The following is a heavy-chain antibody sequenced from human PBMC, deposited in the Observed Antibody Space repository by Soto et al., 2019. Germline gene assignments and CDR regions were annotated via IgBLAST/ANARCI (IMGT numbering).Heavy chain of an antibody. CDR3: ARGGGDYGDYLDY. D-gene: IGHD4-17*01. Sequence: ELQLVESGGGLVQPGGSLRLSCVASGFSFSTYWMHWVRQAPGKGLVWVSRINTAGTTTPYADSVPGRFTISRDNAKNTLYLQMNSLRAEDTAVYYCARGGGDYGDYLDYWGQGALVTVSS. J-gene: IGHJ4*02. CDR2: INTAGTTT. V-gene: IGHV3-74*01. CDR1: GFSFSTYW.